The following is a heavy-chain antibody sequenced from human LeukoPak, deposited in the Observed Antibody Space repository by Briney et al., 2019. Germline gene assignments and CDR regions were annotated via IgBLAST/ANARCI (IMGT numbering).Heavy chain of an antibody. Sequence: PGGSLRLSCAASGFTFSKSWMSWVRQAPGKGLEWVANMNEDGSEKDYVDSVKGRFTISRGNARKSLYLQMSSLRAEDTAVYYCATYSHWVAGDVWGQGTTVTVSS. D-gene: IGHD3-16*01. CDR1: GFTFSKSW. J-gene: IGHJ6*02. V-gene: IGHV3-7*01. CDR2: MNEDGSEK. CDR3: ATYSHWVAGDV.